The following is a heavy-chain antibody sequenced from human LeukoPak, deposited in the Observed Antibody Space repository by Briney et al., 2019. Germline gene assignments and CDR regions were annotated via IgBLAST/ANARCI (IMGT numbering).Heavy chain of an antibody. CDR1: GFNFRSYA. CDR2: ISGSGGST. CDR3: AKDGGRAATAINYYYGMDV. D-gene: IGHD2-2*02. J-gene: IGHJ6*02. Sequence: PGGSLRLSCAASGFNFRSYAMSWVRQAPGKGLEWVSAISGSGGSTYYVGSVKGRFTISRDNSKNTLYLQMNSLRVEDTARYYCAKDGGRAATAINYYYGMDVWGQGTTVTVSS. V-gene: IGHV3-23*01.